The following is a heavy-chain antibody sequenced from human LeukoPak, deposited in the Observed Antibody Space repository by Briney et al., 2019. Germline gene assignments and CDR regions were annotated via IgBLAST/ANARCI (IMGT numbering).Heavy chain of an antibody. CDR2: ISGSGGST. CDR1: GFTFSSHA. Sequence: GGSLRLSCAASGFTFSSHAMSWVRQAPGKGLEWVSAISGSGGSTYYADSVKGRFTISRDNSKNTLYLQMTSLRAEDTAIYYCAKASRYCSGGTCYSIRTGFDYWGQGTLVTVSS. CDR3: AKASRYCSGGTCYSIRTGFDY. V-gene: IGHV3-23*01. J-gene: IGHJ4*02. D-gene: IGHD2-15*01.